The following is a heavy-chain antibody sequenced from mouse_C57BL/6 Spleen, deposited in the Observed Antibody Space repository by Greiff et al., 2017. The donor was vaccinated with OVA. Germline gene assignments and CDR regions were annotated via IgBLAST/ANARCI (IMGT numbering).Heavy chain of an antibody. CDR2: ISDGCSYT. J-gene: IGHJ2*01. Sequence: EVQLVESGGGLVKPGGSLKLSCAASGFTFSSYAMSWVRQTPEKRLEWVATISDGCSYTYYPDNVKGRFTISRDNAKNNLYLQMSHLKSEDTAMYYCARNLYYFDYWGQGTTLTVSS. CDR1: GFTFSSYA. CDR3: ARNLYYFDY. V-gene: IGHV5-4*01.